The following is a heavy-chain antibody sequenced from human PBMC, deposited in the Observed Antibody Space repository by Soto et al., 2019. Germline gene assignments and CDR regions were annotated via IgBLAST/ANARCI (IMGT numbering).Heavy chain of an antibody. J-gene: IGHJ3*01. Sequence: QVQLVQSGAELKKPGASVKVSCKASGYTFSNYGINWVRQAPGQGLEWMGWISAYNGNTKYAQKFQGRVTMATDTPTTTAYMELRSLRSDDTAVYYCARDGRQFVPHSDNLDLWGQGTTVTVSS. V-gene: IGHV1-18*01. CDR1: GYTFSNYG. CDR3: ARDGRQFVPHSDNLDL. D-gene: IGHD6-6*01. CDR2: ISAYNGNT.